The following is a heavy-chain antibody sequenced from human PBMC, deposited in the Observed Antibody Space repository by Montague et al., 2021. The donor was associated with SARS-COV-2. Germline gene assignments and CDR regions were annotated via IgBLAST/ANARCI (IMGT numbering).Heavy chain of an antibody. J-gene: IGHJ4*02. CDR3: ARGMIRGVTTPFDY. CDR1: SASIISNGYY. D-gene: IGHD3-10*01. Sequence: SETLSLTCSVTSASIISNGYYWGCIRQPPGKELEWVGNTYYSGTTYYNPNSQGRGTISVDTSKNHLSLRLSSVTAADTAVYFCARGMIRGVTTPFDYWGQGSQVIVSS. CDR2: TYYSGTT. V-gene: IGHV4-39*02.